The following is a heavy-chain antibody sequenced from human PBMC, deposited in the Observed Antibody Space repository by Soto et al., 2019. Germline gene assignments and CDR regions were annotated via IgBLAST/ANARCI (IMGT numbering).Heavy chain of an antibody. V-gene: IGHV1-69*01. CDR3: ARDCSSTSCAVYYYYYGMDV. J-gene: IGHJ6*02. Sequence: QVQLVQSGAEVKKPGSSVKVSCKASGGTFSSYAISWERQAPGQGLEWMGGIIPIFGTANYAQKFQGRVTITADESTSTAYMELSSLRSEDTAVYYCARDCSSTSCAVYYYYYGMDVWGQGTTVTVSS. CDR1: GGTFSSYA. D-gene: IGHD2-2*01. CDR2: IIPIFGTA.